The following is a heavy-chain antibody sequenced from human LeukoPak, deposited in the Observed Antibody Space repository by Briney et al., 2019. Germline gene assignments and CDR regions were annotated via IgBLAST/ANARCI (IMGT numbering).Heavy chain of an antibody. J-gene: IGHJ6*02. CDR2: MSGSSGST. V-gene: IGHV3-23*01. Sequence: PGGSLRLSCAASGFTFSSYAMTWVRQAPGKGLEWVSGMSGSSGSTYYADSVKGRFTISRDNAKNSLYLQMNSLRAEDTAVYYCARGHSSSWSYYYYGMDVWGQGTTVTVSS. CDR1: GFTFSSYA. D-gene: IGHD6-13*01. CDR3: ARGHSSSWSYYYYGMDV.